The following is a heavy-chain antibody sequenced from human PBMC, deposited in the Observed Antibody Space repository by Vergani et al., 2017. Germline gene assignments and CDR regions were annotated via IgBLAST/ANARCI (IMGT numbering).Heavy chain of an antibody. CDR1: GYTLTELS. CDR3: ATDLNPMTTVTTDH. J-gene: IGHJ4*02. D-gene: IGHD4-17*01. CDR2: FDPEDGET. V-gene: IGHV1-24*01. Sequence: QVQLVQSGAEVKKPGASVKVSCKVSGYTLTELSMHWVRQAPGKGLEWSGGFDPEDGETIYAQKFQGRVTMTEXTSTNTAYMELSSLRSEDTAVYYCATDLNPMTTVTTDHWAQGTLVTVSS.